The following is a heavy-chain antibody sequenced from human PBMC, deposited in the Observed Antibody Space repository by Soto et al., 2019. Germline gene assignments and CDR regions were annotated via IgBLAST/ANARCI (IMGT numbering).Heavy chain of an antibody. CDR3: ARGKVGKEQPPSWSLDP. J-gene: IGHJ5*02. D-gene: IGHD1-26*01. CDR1: GHTFTKYY. V-gene: IGHV1-46*01. Sequence: QAQLVQSGAEVKEPGASVKVSCKASGHTFTKYYFHWVRQAPGQGLEWMGIINPSGGSANYAERFQGRVTMTRDTSTSTMYMELSSLRSEDPAVYCCARGKVGKEQPPSWSLDPWGQGTLVTVSS. CDR2: INPSGGSA.